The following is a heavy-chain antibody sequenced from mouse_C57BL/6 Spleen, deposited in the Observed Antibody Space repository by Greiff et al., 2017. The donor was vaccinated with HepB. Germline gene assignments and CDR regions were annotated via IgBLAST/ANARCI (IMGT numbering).Heavy chain of an antibody. CDR2: ISSGSSTI. D-gene: IGHD2-3*01. CDR1: GFTFSDYG. J-gene: IGHJ3*01. V-gene: IGHV5-17*01. Sequence: EVQLVESGGGLVKPGGSLKLSCAASGFTFSDYGMHWVRQAPEKGLEWVAYISSGSSTIYYADTVKGRFTISRDNAKNTLFLQMTSLRSEDTAMYYCARRDGYYWFAYWGQGTLVTVSA. CDR3: ARRDGYYWFAY.